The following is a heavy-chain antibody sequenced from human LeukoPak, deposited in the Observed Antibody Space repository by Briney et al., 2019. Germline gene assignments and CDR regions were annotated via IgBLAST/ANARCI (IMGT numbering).Heavy chain of an antibody. V-gene: IGHV3-23*01. CDR2: ISGSSGST. J-gene: IGHJ4*02. D-gene: IGHD1-1*01. CDR1: GFTFRSYA. Sequence: GGSLRLSCADSGFTFRSYAMKWVRQAPGKGLEWVSEISGSSGSTYYADSVKGRFTISRDNSKNTLYLQMNSLTDEDTAVYYCAKDGTGSGDLDYWGQGTLVTVSS. CDR3: AKDGTGSGDLDY.